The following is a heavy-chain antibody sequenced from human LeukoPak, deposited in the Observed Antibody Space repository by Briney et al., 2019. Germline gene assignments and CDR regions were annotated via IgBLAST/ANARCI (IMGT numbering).Heavy chain of an antibody. D-gene: IGHD3-10*01. CDR2: IYYSGST. J-gene: IGHJ4*02. V-gene: IGHV4-31*11. CDR1: GGSFSGYY. CDR3: ARGMVRGVTSDY. Sequence: SETLSLTCAVYGGSFSGYYWSWIRQHPGKGLEWIGYIYYSGSTYYNPSLKSRVTISVDTSKNQFSLKLSSVTAADTAVYYCARGMVRGVTSDYWGQGTLVTVSS.